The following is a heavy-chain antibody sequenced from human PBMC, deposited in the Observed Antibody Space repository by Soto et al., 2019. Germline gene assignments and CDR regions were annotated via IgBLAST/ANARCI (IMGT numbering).Heavy chain of an antibody. J-gene: IGHJ6*02. D-gene: IGHD3-9*01. CDR3: AKDRCDILCYYYYGMDV. CDR2: ISYDGSNK. CDR1: GFTFSSYG. V-gene: IGHV3-30*18. Sequence: QVQLVESGGGVVQPGRSLRLSCAASGFTFSSYGMHWVRQAPGKGLEWVAVISYDGSNKYYADSVKGRFTISRDNSXNXPYLQMNSLRAEDTAVYYCAKDRCDILCYYYYGMDVWGQGTTVTVSS.